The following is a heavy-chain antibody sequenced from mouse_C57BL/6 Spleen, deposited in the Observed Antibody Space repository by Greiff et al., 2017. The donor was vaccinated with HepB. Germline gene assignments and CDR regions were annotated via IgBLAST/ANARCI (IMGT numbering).Heavy chain of an antibody. CDR3: ARSNYYFYAMDY. Sequence: VQLQQSGPELVKPGASVKIPCKASGYTFTDYNMDWVKQSQGKSLEWIGDINPNNGGTIYNQKFKGKATLTVDKSTSTAYMELRSLTYEDTAVYYCARSNYYFYAMDYWGQGTSVTVSS. J-gene: IGHJ4*01. CDR1: GYTFTDYN. D-gene: IGHD2-5*01. V-gene: IGHV1-18*01. CDR2: INPNNGGT.